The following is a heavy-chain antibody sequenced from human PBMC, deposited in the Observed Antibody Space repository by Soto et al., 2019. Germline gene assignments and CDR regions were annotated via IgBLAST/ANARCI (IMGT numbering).Heavy chain of an antibody. CDR2: ISGSGGST. D-gene: IGHD6-13*01. V-gene: IGHV3-23*01. CDR1: GFPFSSYA. J-gene: IGHJ6*02. Sequence: GGSLRLSCAASGFPFSSYAMSWVRQAPGKGLEWVSAISGSGGSTYYADSVKGRFAISRDNSKNTLYLQMNSLGAEDTAVYYCAKEISPGIAAAGTREYYYYYYGMDVWGLGTTVTVSS. CDR3: AKEISPGIAAAGTREYYYYYYGMDV.